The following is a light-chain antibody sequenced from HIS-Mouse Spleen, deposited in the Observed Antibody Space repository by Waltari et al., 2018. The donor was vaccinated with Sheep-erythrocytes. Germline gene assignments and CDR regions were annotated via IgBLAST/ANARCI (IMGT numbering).Light chain of an antibody. CDR1: SSDVGGYNY. CDR2: DVS. J-gene: IGLJ1*01. CDR3: CSYAGSYNHV. Sequence: QSALTQPRSVSGSPGQSVTISCTGTSSDVGGYNYVSWYQQHPGNAPKLMIYDVSKRPYGVPVRFSGSKSGNTASLTISGLQAEDEADYYCCSYAGSYNHVFATGTKVTVL. V-gene: IGLV2-11*01.